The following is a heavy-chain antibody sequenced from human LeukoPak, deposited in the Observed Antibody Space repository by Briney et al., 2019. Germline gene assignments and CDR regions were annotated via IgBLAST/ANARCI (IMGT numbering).Heavy chain of an antibody. CDR2: INWRGDRT. V-gene: IGHV3-20*04. CDR1: GYTFDGDG. Sequence: GGSLRLSCAASGYTFDGDGMSWVRHVPGKGLEWVSDINWRGDRTHYADSVKGRFTISRDNAKNSLYLQMNSLRVEDTALYYCTRYHPYFLTALATVPNWFDPWGQGTVVTVSS. D-gene: IGHD4-11*01. CDR3: TRYHPYFLTALATVPNWFDP. J-gene: IGHJ5*02.